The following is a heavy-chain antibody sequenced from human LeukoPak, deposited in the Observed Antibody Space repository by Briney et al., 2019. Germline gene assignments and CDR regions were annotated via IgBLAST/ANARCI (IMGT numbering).Heavy chain of an antibody. Sequence: SQTLSLTCAVSGGSISSGGYSWSWIRQPPGKGLEWIGYIYHSGSTYYNPSLKSRVTISVDRSKNQFSLRLSSVTAAGTAVYYCASSYSSSSFDYWGQGTLVTVSS. CDR3: ASSYSSSSFDY. V-gene: IGHV4-30-2*01. CDR2: IYHSGST. CDR1: GGSISSGGYS. J-gene: IGHJ4*02. D-gene: IGHD6-6*01.